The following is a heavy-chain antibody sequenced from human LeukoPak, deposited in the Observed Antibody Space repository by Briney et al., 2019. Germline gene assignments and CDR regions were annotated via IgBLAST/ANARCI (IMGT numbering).Heavy chain of an antibody. CDR1: GGSISSSY. Sequence: PSETLSLTCTVSGGSISSSYWSWIRQPPGRGLEWIGYTSHSGSTNYKPSLKSRVSISVDTSKNQFSLKLTSVTAADTAMYYCPRGNYDAKGATNAFDIWGQGTMATVSS. J-gene: IGHJ3*02. CDR2: TSHSGST. V-gene: IGHV4-59*01. CDR3: PRGNYDAKGATNAFDI. D-gene: IGHD4/OR15-4a*01.